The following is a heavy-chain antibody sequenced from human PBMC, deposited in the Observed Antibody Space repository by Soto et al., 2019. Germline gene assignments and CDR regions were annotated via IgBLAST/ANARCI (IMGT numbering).Heavy chain of an antibody. V-gene: IGHV3-7*01. CDR1: GFTFSSYW. D-gene: IGHD5-18*01. CDR2: IKPDGSEK. Sequence: GGSLRLSCAASGFTFSSYWMAWVRQAPGRGLEWVANIKPDGSEKYYVDSVKGRFAISRDNAKNSLYLQMNSLTAEDTAVYYCTRDTAMTEYWGQGTLVTVSS. J-gene: IGHJ4*02. CDR3: TRDTAMTEY.